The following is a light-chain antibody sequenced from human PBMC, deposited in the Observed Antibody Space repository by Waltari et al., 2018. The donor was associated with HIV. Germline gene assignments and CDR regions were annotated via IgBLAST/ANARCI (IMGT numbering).Light chain of an antibody. J-gene: IGLJ2*01. CDR3: PAYPASLTVCLI. CDR1: SSNIGAGYD. CDR2: DNT. V-gene: IGLV1-40*01. Sequence: QSVLTQPPSVSGAPGQRVTISCPGNSSNIGAGYDVHWYQQLPGKAPKLHISDNTQRPSGLPDRFSGSKSGTSAALAITGLRAEEEADYCCPAYPASLTVCLIFGGGTRLTVL.